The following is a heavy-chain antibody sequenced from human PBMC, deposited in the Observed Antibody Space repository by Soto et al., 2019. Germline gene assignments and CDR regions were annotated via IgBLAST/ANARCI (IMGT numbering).Heavy chain of an antibody. CDR3: ARHTEYCSSTSCYDYYYYYGMDV. Sequence: SCKGSGYSFTSYWIGWVRHMPGKGLEWMGIIYPGDSDTRYSPSFQGQVTISADKSISTAYLQWSSLKASDTAMYYCARHTEYCSSTSCYDYYYYYGMDVWGQGTTVTVSS. V-gene: IGHV5-51*01. CDR2: IYPGDSDT. D-gene: IGHD2-2*01. CDR1: GYSFTSYW. J-gene: IGHJ6*02.